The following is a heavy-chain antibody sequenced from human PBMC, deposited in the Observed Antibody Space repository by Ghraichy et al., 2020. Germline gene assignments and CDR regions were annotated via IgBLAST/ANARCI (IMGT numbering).Heavy chain of an antibody. J-gene: IGHJ4*02. V-gene: IGHV1-69*06. CDR3: AGHIAARPPTFDY. CDR2: IIPIFGTA. CDR1: GGTFSSYA. D-gene: IGHD6-6*01. Sequence: SVKVSCKASGGTFSSYAISWVRQAPGQGLEWMGGIIPIFGTANYAQKFQGRVTITADKSTSTAYMELSSLRSEDTAVYYCAGHIAARPPTFDYWGQGTLVTVSS.